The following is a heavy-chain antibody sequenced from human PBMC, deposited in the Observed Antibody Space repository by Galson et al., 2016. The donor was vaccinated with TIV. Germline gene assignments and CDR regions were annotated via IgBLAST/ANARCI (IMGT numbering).Heavy chain of an antibody. D-gene: IGHD2-21*01. Sequence: SLRLSCAASGFTFDDYALHWVRRGPGKGLEWVSSISWNGGVVGYADSVKGRFTISRDNAKNSIYLQMSNLRTDDTAVYFCCKGSGDAPYYFYMDVWGEGTTVIVSS. CDR1: GFTFDDYA. CDR2: ISWNGGVV. J-gene: IGHJ6*03. CDR3: CKGSGDAPYYFYMDV. V-gene: IGHV3-9*01.